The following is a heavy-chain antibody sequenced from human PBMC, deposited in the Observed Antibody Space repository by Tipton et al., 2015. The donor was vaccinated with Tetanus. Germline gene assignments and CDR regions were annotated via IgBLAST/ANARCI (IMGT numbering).Heavy chain of an antibody. CDR2: IDPNSGGT. CDR3: ARDRGDYIYYGMDV. D-gene: IGHD3-22*01. V-gene: IGHV1-2*02. J-gene: IGHJ6*02. Sequence: LVQSGAEVKKPGASVKVSCKASGYTFTGYYIYWVRQAPGQGLEWMGWIDPNSGGTVYAQKFQGRVPMTRDTSISTAYMGLRSLRSDDTAVYYCARDRGDYIYYGMDVWGPGTTVTVS. CDR1: GYTFTGYY.